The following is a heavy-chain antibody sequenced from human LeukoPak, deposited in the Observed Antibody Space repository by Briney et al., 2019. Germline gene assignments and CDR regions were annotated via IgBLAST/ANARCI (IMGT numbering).Heavy chain of an antibody. CDR2: INWDGSST. J-gene: IGHJ5*02. CDR3: AKDQPYGSGSYIDP. D-gene: IGHD3-10*01. Sequence: PGGSLRLSCAASGFTFSSYGMHWVRQAPGKGLEWVSLINWDGSSTYYADSVKGRFTISRDNSKNSLYLQMNSLRTEDTALYYCAKDQPYGSGSYIDPWGQGTLVTVSS. V-gene: IGHV3-43*01. CDR1: GFTFSSYG.